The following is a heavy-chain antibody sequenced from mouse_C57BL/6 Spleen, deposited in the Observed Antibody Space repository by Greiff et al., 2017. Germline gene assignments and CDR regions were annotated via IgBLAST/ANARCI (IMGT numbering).Heavy chain of an antibody. V-gene: IGHV1-52*01. J-gene: IGHJ4*01. Sequence: VQLQQPGAELVRPGSSVKLSCKASGYTFTSYWMHWVKQRPIQGLEWIGNIDPSDSETNYNQKFKDKATLTVDKSSSTAYMQLSSLTSEDSAVYYCAREGDYAMDYWGQGTSVTVSS. CDR1: GYTFTSYW. CDR3: AREGDYAMDY. CDR2: IDPSDSET.